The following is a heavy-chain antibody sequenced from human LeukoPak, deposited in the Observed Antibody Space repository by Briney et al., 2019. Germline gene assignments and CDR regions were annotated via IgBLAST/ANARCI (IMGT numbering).Heavy chain of an antibody. CDR1: GGSISSSSYY. V-gene: IGHV4-39*01. D-gene: IGHD4-17*01. J-gene: IGHJ6*03. Sequence: PSETLSLTCTVSGGSISSSSYYWGWLRQPPGKGLEWIGSIYYSGSTYYNPSLKSRVTISVGTSKNQFSLKLSSVTAADTAVYYCEAGDYYYYYYMDVWGKGTTVTVSS. CDR3: EAGDYYYYYYMDV. CDR2: IYYSGST.